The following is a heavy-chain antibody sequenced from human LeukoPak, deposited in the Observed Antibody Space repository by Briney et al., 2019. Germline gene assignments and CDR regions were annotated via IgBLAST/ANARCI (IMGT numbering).Heavy chain of an antibody. Sequence: GGSLRLSCAASGFTFSSYSMNWVRQAPGKGLEWVSSISSSSSYIYYADSVKGRFTISRDNAKNSLYLQMNSLRAEDTAVYYCARDQSRVTVTEFFDYWGQGTLVTVSS. V-gene: IGHV3-21*01. J-gene: IGHJ4*02. CDR3: ARDQSRVTVTEFFDY. D-gene: IGHD4-17*01. CDR2: ISSSSSYI. CDR1: GFTFSSYS.